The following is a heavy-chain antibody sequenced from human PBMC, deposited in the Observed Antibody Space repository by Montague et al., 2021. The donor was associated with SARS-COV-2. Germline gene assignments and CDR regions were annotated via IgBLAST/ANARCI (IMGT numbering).Heavy chain of an antibody. CDR1: GFTFSSYG. Sequence: SLRLSCAASGFTFSSYGMHWVRQAPGKGLEWVAVISYDGSNKYYADSVKGRFTISRDNSKNTLYLQMNSLRAEDTAVYYCAKDGSGDWYESTFDYWGQGTLVTVSS. D-gene: IGHD6-19*01. CDR3: AKDGSGDWYESTFDY. CDR2: ISYDGSNK. J-gene: IGHJ4*02. V-gene: IGHV3-30*18.